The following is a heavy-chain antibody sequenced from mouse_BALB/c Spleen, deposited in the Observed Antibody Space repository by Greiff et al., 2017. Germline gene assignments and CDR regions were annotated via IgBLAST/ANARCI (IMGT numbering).Heavy chain of an antibody. V-gene: IGHV5-6-3*01. Sequence: EVQGVESGGGLVQPGGSLKLSCAASGFTFSSYGMSWVRQTPDKRLELVATINSNGGSTYYPDSVKGRFTISRDNAKNTLYLQMSSLKSEDTAMYYCARDLDYWGQGTTLTVSS. CDR2: INSNGGST. CDR3: ARDLDY. CDR1: GFTFSSYG. J-gene: IGHJ2*01.